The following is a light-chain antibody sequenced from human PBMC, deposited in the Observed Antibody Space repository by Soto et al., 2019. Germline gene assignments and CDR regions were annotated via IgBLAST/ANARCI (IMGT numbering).Light chain of an antibody. Sequence: QSVLTQPPSVSAAPGQKVTISCSGSSSNIGNNYVSCYQQLPGTAPKLLIYDNNKRPSGIPDRFSGSKSGTSATLGITGLQTGYEADYYCGTWDSSLSAAVFGGGTPLTVL. CDR2: DNN. V-gene: IGLV1-51*01. J-gene: IGLJ7*01. CDR3: GTWDSSLSAAV. CDR1: SSNIGNNY.